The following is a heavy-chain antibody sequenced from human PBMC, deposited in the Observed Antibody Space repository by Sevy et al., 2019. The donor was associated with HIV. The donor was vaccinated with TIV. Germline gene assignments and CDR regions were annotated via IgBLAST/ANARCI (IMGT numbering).Heavy chain of an antibody. CDR2: ISGSGGST. Sequence: GGSLRLSCAASGFTFSSYAMSWVRQAPGKGLEWVSAISGSGGSTYYADSVKGRFTISRDNSKNTRYLQMNSLRAEDTAVYYCAKALGARGYCSGGSCYTFDYWGQGTLVTVSS. V-gene: IGHV3-23*01. D-gene: IGHD2-15*01. CDR3: AKALGARGYCSGGSCYTFDY. J-gene: IGHJ4*02. CDR1: GFTFSSYA.